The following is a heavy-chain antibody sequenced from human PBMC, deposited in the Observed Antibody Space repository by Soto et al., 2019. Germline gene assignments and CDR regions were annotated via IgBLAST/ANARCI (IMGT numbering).Heavy chain of an antibody. V-gene: IGHV4-34*01. CDR3: ARGRSIAARRSSLYYYYMDV. CDR1: GGSFSGYY. CDR2: INHSGST. Sequence: SETLSLTCAVYGGSFSGYYWSWIRQPPGKGLEWIGEINHSGSTNYNPSLKSRVTISVDTSKNQFSLKLSSVTAADTAVYYCARGRSIAARRSSLYYYYMDVWGKGTTVTVSS. D-gene: IGHD6-6*01. J-gene: IGHJ6*03.